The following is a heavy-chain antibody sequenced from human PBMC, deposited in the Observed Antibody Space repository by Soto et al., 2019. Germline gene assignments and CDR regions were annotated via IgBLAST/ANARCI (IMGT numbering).Heavy chain of an antibody. J-gene: IGHJ4*02. V-gene: IGHV3-48*02. D-gene: IGHD6-19*01. CDR1: GFTFSSYS. Sequence: EVQLVESGGGLVQPGGSLRLSCAASGFTFSSYSMNWVRQAPGKGLEWVSYISSSSRTIYYADSVKGRFTISRDNAKNSLYLQWNSLRDEDTAVYYCARDTPIAVANDWGQGTRVTVSS. CDR3: ARDTPIAVAND. CDR2: ISSSSRTI.